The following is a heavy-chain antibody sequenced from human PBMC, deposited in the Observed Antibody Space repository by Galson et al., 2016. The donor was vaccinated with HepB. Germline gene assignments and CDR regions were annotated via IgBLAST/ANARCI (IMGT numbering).Heavy chain of an antibody. J-gene: IGHJ6*02. D-gene: IGHD2-15*01. Sequence: SLRLSCAASGFTFSSYSMNWVRQAPGKGLEWVSSISSRSSYIYYADSVKGRFTISRDYGKNSLYLQMNSLRAEDTAVYYCARVLVVAATPGYFYYYGMDVWGQGTTVTVSS. CDR1: GFTFSSYS. V-gene: IGHV3-21*01. CDR3: ARVLVVAATPGYFYYYGMDV. CDR2: ISSRSSYI.